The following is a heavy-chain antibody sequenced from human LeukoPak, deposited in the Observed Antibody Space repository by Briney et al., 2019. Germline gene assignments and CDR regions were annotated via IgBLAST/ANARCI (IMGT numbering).Heavy chain of an antibody. Sequence: SVKVSCKASGGTFSSYAISWVRQAPGQGLEWMGGIIPIFGTANYAQKFQGRVTITADESTSTAYMELSSLRSEDTAVYYCARDIVMGAAVAGHYYYYGMDVRGQGTTVTVSS. J-gene: IGHJ6*02. V-gene: IGHV1-69*13. D-gene: IGHD6-19*01. CDR2: IIPIFGTA. CDR1: GGTFSSYA. CDR3: ARDIVMGAAVAGHYYYYGMDV.